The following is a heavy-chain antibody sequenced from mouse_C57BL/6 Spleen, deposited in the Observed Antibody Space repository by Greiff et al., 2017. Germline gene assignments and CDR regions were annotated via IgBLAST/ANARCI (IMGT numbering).Heavy chain of an antibody. Sequence: VQLQQSGPELVKPGASVKISCKASGYSFTGYYMNWVKQSPEKSLEWIGEINPSTGGTTYNQKFKAKATLTVDKSSSTAYMQLKSLTSEDSAVYYCAAYYGSSYVGSYWGQGTLVTVSA. CDR2: INPSTGGT. CDR1: GYSFTGYY. D-gene: IGHD1-1*01. CDR3: AAYYGSSYVGSY. V-gene: IGHV1-42*01. J-gene: IGHJ3*01.